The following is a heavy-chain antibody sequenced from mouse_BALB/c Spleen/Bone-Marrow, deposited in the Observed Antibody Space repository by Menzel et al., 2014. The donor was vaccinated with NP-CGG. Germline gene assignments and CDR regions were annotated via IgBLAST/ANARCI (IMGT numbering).Heavy chain of an antibody. J-gene: IGHJ2*01. CDR3: AGWSLEGYFDY. Sequence: EVQGEESGGGFVKLGGSVKLSCAASGFNFRSNYMPWVRQTPEKRLELVAAINPNGGSTYYPANVKGQFTISRDNANNTLYLQMSSLKSEDTALYYCAGWSLEGYFDYWGQGTTLTVSS. V-gene: IGHV5-6-2*01. CDR1: GFNFRSNY. CDR2: INPNGGST.